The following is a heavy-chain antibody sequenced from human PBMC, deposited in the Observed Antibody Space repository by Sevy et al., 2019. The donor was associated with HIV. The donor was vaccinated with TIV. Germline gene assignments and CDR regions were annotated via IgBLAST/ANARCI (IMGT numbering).Heavy chain of an antibody. V-gene: IGHV4-59*01. Sequence: SETLSLTCTVSGGSISSYYWSWIRQPPGKGLEWIGYIYYSGSTNYNPSLKSRVTISVDTSKNQFSLKLSSVTAADTAVYYCAREGVCAVAGTGGFDYWGQGTLVTVSS. J-gene: IGHJ4*02. CDR3: AREGVCAVAGTGGFDY. CDR1: GGSISSYY. D-gene: IGHD6-19*01. CDR2: IYYSGST.